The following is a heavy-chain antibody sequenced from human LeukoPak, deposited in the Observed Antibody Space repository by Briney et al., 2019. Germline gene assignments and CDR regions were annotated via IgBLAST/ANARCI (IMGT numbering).Heavy chain of an antibody. Sequence: ASVKVSCKASGYTFTSYYIHWVRQAPGQGLEWMGIINPSSGSTSYAQKFQGRVTMTRDTSTTTVYMELSSLRSEDTAVYYCARASLVAAAPLYYWGQGTLVPVSS. CDR3: ARASLVAAAPLYY. J-gene: IGHJ4*02. V-gene: IGHV1-46*01. D-gene: IGHD6-13*01. CDR1: GYTFTSYY. CDR2: INPSSGST.